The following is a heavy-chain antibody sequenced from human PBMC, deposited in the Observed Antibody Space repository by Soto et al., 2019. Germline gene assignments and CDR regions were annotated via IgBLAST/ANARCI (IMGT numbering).Heavy chain of an antibody. V-gene: IGHV4-39*02. J-gene: IGHJ6*03. CDR3: SRDGFWSGYYYMAV. D-gene: IGHD3-3*01. Sequence: TSETLCVTCTVAGGSISSRGNYWGWIRQCTGKNLEWTGCTIYRGSTHYNPSLKTRVTISVDTTKNKITLKLYSVTAADKAVNKCSRDGFWSGYYYMAVWGKGTTVTVSS. CDR2: TIYRGST. CDR1: GGSISSRGNY.